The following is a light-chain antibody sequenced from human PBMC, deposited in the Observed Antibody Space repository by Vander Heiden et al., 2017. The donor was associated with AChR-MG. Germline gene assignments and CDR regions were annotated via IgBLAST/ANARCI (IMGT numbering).Light chain of an antibody. V-gene: IGLV2-14*01. CDR2: EVS. CDR3: NSYTSSSTLV. J-gene: IGLJ2*01. CDR1: SSDVGGYNY. Sequence: QSALTQPASVSGSPGPSITISCTGTSSDVGGYNYVSWYQQHPGKAPKLMIYEVSNRPSGVSHRFSGSKSGNTASLTISGLQAEDEADYYCNSYTSSSTLVFSGGTKLTVL.